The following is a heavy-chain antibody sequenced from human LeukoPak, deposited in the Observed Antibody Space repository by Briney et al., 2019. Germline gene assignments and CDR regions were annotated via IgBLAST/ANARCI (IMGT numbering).Heavy chain of an antibody. CDR3: ARDHRDAFDI. CDR1: GGTFSSYA. J-gene: IGHJ3*02. CDR2: IIPIFGTA. V-gene: IGHV1-69*01. Sequence: ASXXVSCKASGGTFSSYAISWVRQAPGQGVYWMGGIIPIFGTANYAQKFQGRVTITADESTSTAYMELSSLRSEDTAVYYCARDHRDAFDIWGQGTMVTVSS.